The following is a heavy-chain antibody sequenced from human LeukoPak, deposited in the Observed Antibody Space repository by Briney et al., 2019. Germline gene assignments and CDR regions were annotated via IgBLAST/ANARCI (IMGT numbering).Heavy chain of an antibody. CDR1: GYTFTGYY. D-gene: IGHD6-19*01. CDR2: INPNSGGT. V-gene: IGHV1-2*06. Sequence: ASVKVSCKASGYTFTGYYMHWVRQAPEQGLEWMGRINPNSGGTNYAQKFQGRVTMTRDTSISTAYMELSRLRSDDTAVYYCARDFGDSSGWYRWFDPWGQGTLVTVSS. CDR3: ARDFGDSSGWYRWFDP. J-gene: IGHJ5*02.